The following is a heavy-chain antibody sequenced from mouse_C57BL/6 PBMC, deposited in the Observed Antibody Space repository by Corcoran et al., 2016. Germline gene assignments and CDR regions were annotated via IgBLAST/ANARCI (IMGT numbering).Heavy chain of an antibody. J-gene: IGHJ4*01. Sequence: EVQLQQSGPELVKPGASVKISCKASGYTFTDYYMNWVKQSHGKSLEWIGDINPNNGGTSYNQKFKGKATLTVDKSSSTAYMELRSLTSEDSAVYYCARRGYDGSRPGAMDYWGQGTSVTVSS. CDR3: ARRGYDGSRPGAMDY. D-gene: IGHD1-1*01. CDR1: GYTFTDYY. V-gene: IGHV1-26*01. CDR2: INPNNGGT.